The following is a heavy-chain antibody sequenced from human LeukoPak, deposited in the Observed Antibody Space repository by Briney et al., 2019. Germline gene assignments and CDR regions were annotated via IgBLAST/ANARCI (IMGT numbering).Heavy chain of an antibody. D-gene: IGHD5-18*01. CDR2: IYPGDSDT. CDR1: GYSFTSYW. CDR3: ARYIGQRYSYCPDPAYYFDY. J-gene: IGHJ4*02. V-gene: IGHV5-51*01. Sequence: GESLKISCKGSGYSFTSYWIGWVRQMPGKGLEWMGIIYPGDSDTRYSPSFQGQVTISADKSISTAYLQWSSLKASDTAMYYCARYIGQRYSYCPDPAYYFDYWGRGTLVTVSS.